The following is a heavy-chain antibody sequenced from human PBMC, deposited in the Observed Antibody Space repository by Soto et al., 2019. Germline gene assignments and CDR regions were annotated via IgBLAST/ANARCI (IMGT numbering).Heavy chain of an antibody. D-gene: IGHD2-21*02. CDR1: GGSISSSRYY. CDR3: ASPVVVTAFDAFHI. Sequence: SETLSLTCTVSGGSISSSRYYWGWIRQPPGKGLEWIGTIYYSGNTYYNPSLKSRVTISVDTSKNQFSLNLSSVTAADTAVYYCASPVVVTAFDAFHIWGQPXIVTV. V-gene: IGHV4-39*01. J-gene: IGHJ3*02. CDR2: IYYSGNT.